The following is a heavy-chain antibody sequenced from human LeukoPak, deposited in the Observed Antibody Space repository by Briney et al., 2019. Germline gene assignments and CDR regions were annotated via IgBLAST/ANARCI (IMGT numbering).Heavy chain of an antibody. D-gene: IGHD3-10*01. CDR1: GGSISSSSYY. CDR2: IYYSGST. V-gene: IGHV4-39*07. Sequence: SETLSLTCTVSGGSISSSSYYWGWIRQPPGKGLEWIGSIYYSGSTYYNPSLKSRVTISVDTSKNQFSLKLSSVTAADMAVYYCARAPWFGELPFVYFDYWGQGTLVTVSS. CDR3: ARAPWFGELPFVYFDY. J-gene: IGHJ4*02.